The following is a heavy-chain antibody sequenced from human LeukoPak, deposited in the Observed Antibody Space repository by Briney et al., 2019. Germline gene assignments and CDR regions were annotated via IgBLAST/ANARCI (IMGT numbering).Heavy chain of an antibody. CDR2: IRYDGSNK. CDR1: GFTFSSYG. J-gene: IGHJ6*03. V-gene: IGHV3-30*02. D-gene: IGHD1-26*01. Sequence: PGRSLRLSCAASGFTFSSYGMDCVRQAPGKGLGWGVCIRYDGSNKYYADCVKGRFTISRDNSKNTLYLQMNSLRAEDTAVYYCATDSGSYGYYYYYMDVWGKGTTVTVAS. CDR3: ATDSGSYGYYYYYMDV.